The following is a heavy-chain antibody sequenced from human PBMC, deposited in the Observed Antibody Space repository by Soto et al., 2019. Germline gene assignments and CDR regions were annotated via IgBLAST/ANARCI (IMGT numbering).Heavy chain of an antibody. J-gene: IGHJ4*02. Sequence: ASVKVSCKASGYTFTGYYMHWVRQAPGQGLEWMGWINPNSGGTNYAQKFQGRVTMTRDTSISTAYMELSRLRSDDTAVYYCARAIRDYDFWSGYSTGFDYWGQGTLVTSPQ. CDR1: GYTFTGYY. D-gene: IGHD3-3*01. CDR2: INPNSGGT. CDR3: ARAIRDYDFWSGYSTGFDY. V-gene: IGHV1-2*02.